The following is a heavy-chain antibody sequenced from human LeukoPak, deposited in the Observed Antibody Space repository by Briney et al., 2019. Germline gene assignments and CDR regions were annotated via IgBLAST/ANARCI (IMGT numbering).Heavy chain of an antibody. CDR1: GGTFSSYA. CDR2: IIPIFGTA. V-gene: IGHV1-69*06. D-gene: IGHD5-24*01. CDR3: ARAGWREMATIDY. Sequence: SVKVSCKASGGTFSSYAISWVRQAPGQGLEWMGGIIPIFGTANYAQKFQGRVTITADKSTSTAYMELSSLRSEDTAVYYCARAGWREMATIDYWGQGTLVTVSS. J-gene: IGHJ4*02.